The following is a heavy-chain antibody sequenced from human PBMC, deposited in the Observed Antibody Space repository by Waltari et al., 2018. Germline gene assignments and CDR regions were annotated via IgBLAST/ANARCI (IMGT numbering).Heavy chain of an antibody. J-gene: IGHJ4*02. CDR2: ISYDGSNK. CDR1: GLTFSSYA. V-gene: IGHV3-30-3*01. D-gene: IGHD6-13*01. Sequence: QVQLVESGGGVVQPGRSLRLSCAASGLTFSSYAMYWVRQAPGKGLEWVAVISYDGSNKYYADSVKGRFTISRDNSKNTLYLQMNSLRAEDTAVYYCARDRFEVTAGNFDYWGQGTLVTVSS. CDR3: ARDRFEVTAGNFDY.